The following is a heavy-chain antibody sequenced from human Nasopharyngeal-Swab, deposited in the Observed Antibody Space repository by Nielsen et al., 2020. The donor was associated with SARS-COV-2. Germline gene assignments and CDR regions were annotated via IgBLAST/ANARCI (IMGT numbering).Heavy chain of an antibody. CDR1: GFTFSDHW. V-gene: IGHV3-30*03. CDR2: IAHDASNE. D-gene: IGHD4-17*01. J-gene: IGHJ4*02. CDR3: ARDAPAHYGAFY. Sequence: GESLKISCEASGFTFSDHWMNWVRQAPGKGLEWVAFIAHDASNEYYGDSVKGRFSISRDSSKNTLYLQMDSLRGEDTAVYYCARDAPAHYGAFYWGRGTLVTVSS.